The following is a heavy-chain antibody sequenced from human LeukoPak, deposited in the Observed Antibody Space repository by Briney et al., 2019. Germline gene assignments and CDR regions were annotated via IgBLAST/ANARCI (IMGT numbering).Heavy chain of an antibody. V-gene: IGHV1-46*01. CDR1: GYTFTSYY. Sequence: GASVKVSCKASGYTFTSYYMHWVRQAPGQGLEWMGIVNPSGGSTSYAQKFQGRVTMTRDTSTSTVYMELSSLRSEDTAVYYCASSAASGYYGYWGQGTLVTVSS. J-gene: IGHJ4*02. D-gene: IGHD3-22*01. CDR2: VNPSGGST. CDR3: ASSAASGYYGY.